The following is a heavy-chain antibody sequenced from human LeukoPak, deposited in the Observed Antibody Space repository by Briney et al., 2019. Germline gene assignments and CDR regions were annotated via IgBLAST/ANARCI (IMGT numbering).Heavy chain of an antibody. V-gene: IGHV3-30*18. CDR2: ISYDGGNK. J-gene: IGHJ4*02. CDR1: GLTFSIYG. D-gene: IGHD5-24*01. Sequence: GGSLRLSCAVSGLTFSIYGMHWVRQAPGKGPEWVALISYDGGNKQYADSVRGRFTISRDNSKNTVSLQMNSLRAEDTAVYYCAKGEMATGYYDYWGQGTLVTVSS. CDR3: AKGEMATGYYDY.